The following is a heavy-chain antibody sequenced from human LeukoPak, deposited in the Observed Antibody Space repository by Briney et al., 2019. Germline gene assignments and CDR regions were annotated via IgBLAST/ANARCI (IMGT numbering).Heavy chain of an antibody. CDR2: ISSSGSYI. D-gene: IGHD3-22*01. J-gene: IGHJ5*02. CDR1: GFTFSSYS. CDR3: ASGPKMGYYDSSGYYYVNWFDP. V-gene: IGHV3-21*01. Sequence: PGGSLRLPCAASGFTFSSYSMNWVRQAPGKGLEWVSSISSSGSYIYYADSVKGRFTISRDNAKNSLYLQMNSLRAEDTAVYYCASGPKMGYYDSSGYYYVNWFDPWGQGTLVTVSS.